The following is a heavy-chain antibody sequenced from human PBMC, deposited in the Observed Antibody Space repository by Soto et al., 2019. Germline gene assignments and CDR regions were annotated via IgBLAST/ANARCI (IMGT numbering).Heavy chain of an antibody. J-gene: IGHJ4*02. CDR2: IYHSGST. CDR1: SGSISSSNW. V-gene: IGHV4-4*02. D-gene: IGHD3-9*01. CDR3: ATSYDILTGTDY. Sequence: SETLSLTCAVSSGSISSSNWWSWVRQPPGEGLEWIGEIYHSGSTNYNPSLKSRVTISVDKSKNQFSLKLSSVTAADTAVYYCATSYDILTGTDYWGQGTLVTVSS.